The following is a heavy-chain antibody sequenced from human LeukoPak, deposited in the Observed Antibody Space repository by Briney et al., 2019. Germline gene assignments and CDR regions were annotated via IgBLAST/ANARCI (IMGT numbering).Heavy chain of an antibody. J-gene: IGHJ6*03. Sequence: ASVKVSCKASGSTFTTSGISWVRQAPGQGLEGRGWISNYNGKANYDKKVKGRVTMTTDTSTTTAYMELMSLRSDDTAVYYCARDDFWSDNYYYFMGVWGQGTTVTVSS. CDR1: GSTFTTSG. CDR2: ISNYNGKA. V-gene: IGHV1-18*01. D-gene: IGHD3-3*01. CDR3: ARDDFWSDNYYYFMGV.